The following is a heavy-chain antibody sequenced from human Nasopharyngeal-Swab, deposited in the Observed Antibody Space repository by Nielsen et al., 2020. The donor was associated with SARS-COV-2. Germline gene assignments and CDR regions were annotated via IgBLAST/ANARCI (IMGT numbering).Heavy chain of an antibody. Sequence: SVKVSCKASGGTFSSYAISCVRRAPGQGLEWMGGIIPIFGTANYAQKFQGRVTITADESTSTAYMELSSLRSEDTAVYYCARNPGYYDFWSGYPNWFDPWGQGTLVTVSS. J-gene: IGHJ5*02. V-gene: IGHV1-69*13. CDR2: IIPIFGTA. CDR3: ARNPGYYDFWSGYPNWFDP. D-gene: IGHD3-3*01. CDR1: GGTFSSYA.